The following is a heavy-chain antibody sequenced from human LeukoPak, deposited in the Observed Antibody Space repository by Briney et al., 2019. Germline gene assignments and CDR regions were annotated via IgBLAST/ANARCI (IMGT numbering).Heavy chain of an antibody. V-gene: IGHV4-59*08. CDR3: ARREMVRGVYNWFDP. D-gene: IGHD3-10*01. CDR2: IYYSGST. CDR1: GGSISSYY. Sequence: SETLSLTCTVSGGSISSYYWSWIRQPPGKGLEWIGYIYYSGSTNYNPSLKSRVTISVDTSKNQFSLKLRSVTAADTAVYYCARREMVRGVYNWFDPWGQGTLVTVSS. J-gene: IGHJ5*02.